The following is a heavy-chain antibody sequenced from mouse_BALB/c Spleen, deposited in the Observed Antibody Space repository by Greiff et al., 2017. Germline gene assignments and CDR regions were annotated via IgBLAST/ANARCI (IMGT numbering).Heavy chain of an antibody. Sequence: EVQLQQSGPELVKPGASVKMSCKASGYTFTSYVMHWVKLKPGQGLEWIGYINPYNDGTKYNEKFKGKATLTSDKSSSTAYMELSSLTSEDSAVYYCARSVRRDAMDYWGQGTSVTVSS. CDR3: ARSVRRDAMDY. CDR2: INPYNDGT. V-gene: IGHV1-14*01. CDR1: GYTFTSYV. J-gene: IGHJ4*01. D-gene: IGHD2-14*01.